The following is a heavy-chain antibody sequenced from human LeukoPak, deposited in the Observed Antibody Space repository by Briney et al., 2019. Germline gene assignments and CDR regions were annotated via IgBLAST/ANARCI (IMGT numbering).Heavy chain of an antibody. J-gene: IGHJ4*02. CDR2: INPSGGST. CDR3: AREYDSSGYYYSRPGY. D-gene: IGHD3-22*01. Sequence: ASVKVSCKASGFTFTSSAVHWVRQAAGQGLEWMGIINPSGGSTSYAQKFQGRVTMTRDTSTSTVYMELSSLRSEDTAVYYCAREYDSSGYYYSRPGYWGQGTLVTVSS. V-gene: IGHV1-46*01. CDR1: GFTFTSSA.